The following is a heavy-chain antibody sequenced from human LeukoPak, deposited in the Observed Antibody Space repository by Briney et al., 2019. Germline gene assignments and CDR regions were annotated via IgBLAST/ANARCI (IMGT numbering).Heavy chain of an antibody. D-gene: IGHD6-13*01. CDR1: GFTFSRHS. CDR2: IKQDGSEK. CDR3: ARVSAAGTGFLDL. Sequence: GGSLRLSCAASGFTFSRHSMNWVRQAPGKGLEWVANIKQDGSEKNYVDSVKGRLTTSRDNAKNSLFLQMNSLRVEDTAVYYCARVSAAGTGFLDLWGRGTLVLVSA. V-gene: IGHV3-7*01. J-gene: IGHJ2*01.